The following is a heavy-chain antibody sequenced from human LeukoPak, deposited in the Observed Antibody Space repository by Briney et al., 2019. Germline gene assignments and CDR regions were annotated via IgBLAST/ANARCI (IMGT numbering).Heavy chain of an antibody. CDR2: IYHSGST. Sequence: SGTLSLTCAVSGGSISSSNWWSWVRQPPGKGLEWIGEIYHSGSTNYNPSLKSRVTISIDTSKNQFSLKLSSVTAADTAVYYCARQNHYDILTGYPLTGYDYWGQGTQVTVSS. CDR3: ARQNHYDILTGYPLTGYDY. CDR1: GGSISSSNW. J-gene: IGHJ4*02. D-gene: IGHD3-9*01. V-gene: IGHV4-4*02.